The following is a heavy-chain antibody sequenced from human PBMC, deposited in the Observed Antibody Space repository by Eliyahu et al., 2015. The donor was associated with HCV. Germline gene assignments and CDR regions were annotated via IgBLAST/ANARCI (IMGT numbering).Heavy chain of an antibody. CDR3: ARDLGRLKAVTGIEGDYFDF. Sequence: QVQLQQSGPRLVKASXTLSLTXXISGXRVSGXSAAXNWIRQSPSRGLEWLGRTYYRSRWFSDYAVSVQSRISINADTSKNQFSLHLNSVTPEDTAVYYCARDLGRLKAVTGIEGDYFDFWGQGTLVTVSS. J-gene: IGHJ4*02. CDR2: TYYRSRWFS. CDR1: GXRVSGXSAA. V-gene: IGHV6-1*01. D-gene: IGHD6-19*01.